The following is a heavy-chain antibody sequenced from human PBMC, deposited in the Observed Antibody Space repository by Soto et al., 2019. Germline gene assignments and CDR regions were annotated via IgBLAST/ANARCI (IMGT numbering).Heavy chain of an antibody. Sequence: PGGSLRLSCAASGFTFSSYSMNWVRQAPGKGLEWVSYISSSSSTIYYADSVKGRFTISRDNAKNSLYLQMNSLRAEDTAVYYCARDYSKWCCSLPFELWGQRTLFT. J-gene: IGHJ4*01. D-gene: IGHD2-8*01. CDR1: GFTFSSYS. V-gene: IGHV3-48*01. CDR3: ARDYSKWCCSLPFEL. CDR2: ISSSSSTI.